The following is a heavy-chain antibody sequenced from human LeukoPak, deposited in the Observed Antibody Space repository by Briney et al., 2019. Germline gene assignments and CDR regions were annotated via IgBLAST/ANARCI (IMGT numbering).Heavy chain of an antibody. CDR3: ARDRRREQLHAFDI. CDR1: GGSITSYF. J-gene: IGHJ3*02. Sequence: SETLSLTCTVSGGSITSYFWSWIRRPPGKGLERIAYSHYSDHTNYNPSLKSRVTISVDTSKNQFSLMLSSVTAADTAVYYCARDRRREQLHAFDIWGQGTMVTVSS. D-gene: IGHD1/OR15-1a*01. V-gene: IGHV4-59*01. CDR2: SHYSDHT.